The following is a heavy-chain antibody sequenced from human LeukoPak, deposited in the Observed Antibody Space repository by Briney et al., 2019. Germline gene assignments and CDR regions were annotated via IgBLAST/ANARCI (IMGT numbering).Heavy chain of an antibody. CDR1: GGSISSYY. D-gene: IGHD3-10*01. V-gene: IGHV4-59*01. J-gene: IGHJ4*02. CDR2: IYYSGST. Sequence: TSETLSLTCTVSGGSISSYYWSWIRQPPGKGLEWIGYIYYSGSTNYNPSLKSRVTISVDTSKNQFSLKLSSVTAADTAVYYCARGSVRRWYFDYWGQGTLVTVSS. CDR3: ARGSVRRWYFDY.